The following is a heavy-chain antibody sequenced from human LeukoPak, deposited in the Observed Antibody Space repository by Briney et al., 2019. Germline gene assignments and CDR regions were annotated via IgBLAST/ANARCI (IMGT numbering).Heavy chain of an antibody. CDR3: ARRMATVTDAFDI. D-gene: IGHD5-24*01. V-gene: IGHV4-59*08. CDR2: VFHSGTT. CDR1: GDSLTSHF. J-gene: IGHJ3*02. Sequence: PSETLSLTCNVSGDSLTSHFWSWIRQTPGKGLERIGYVFHSGTTNYSPSLKSRVTISLDTSKKEFYLRLASMTAADNAVYYCARRMATVTDAFDIWGRGTMVSVSS.